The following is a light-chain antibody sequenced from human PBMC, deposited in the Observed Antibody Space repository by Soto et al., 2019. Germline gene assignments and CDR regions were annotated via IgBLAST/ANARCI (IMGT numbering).Light chain of an antibody. CDR3: QESYSTS. V-gene: IGKV1-27*01. Sequence: IQITQSPSSLSTSVGDRVTITCRASQGISNYLAWYQQKPGKVPKLLIYAASTLQSGVPSRFSGSGSGTDFTLTISSLQPEDIATYYCQESYSTSFGQGTKVDIK. CDR1: QGISNY. J-gene: IGKJ1*01. CDR2: AAS.